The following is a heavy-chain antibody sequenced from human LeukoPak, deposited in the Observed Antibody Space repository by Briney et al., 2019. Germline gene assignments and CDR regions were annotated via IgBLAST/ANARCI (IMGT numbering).Heavy chain of an antibody. CDR3: ARHTITVTTLGWFDP. CDR1: DGSISSGDYY. J-gene: IGHJ5*02. Sequence: PSETLSLTCTVSDGSISSGDYYWSWIRQPPGKGLEWIGYIYYSGSTYYNPSLKSRVTISVDTPKNQFSLKLSSVTAADTAVYYCARHTITVTTLGWFDPWGQGTLVTVSS. CDR2: IYYSGST. D-gene: IGHD4-11*01. V-gene: IGHV4-30-4*08.